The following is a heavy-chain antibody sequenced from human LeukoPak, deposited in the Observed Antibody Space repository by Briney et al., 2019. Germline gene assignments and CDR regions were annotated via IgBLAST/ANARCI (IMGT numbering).Heavy chain of an antibody. D-gene: IGHD5-18*01. J-gene: IGHJ6*03. CDR1: GYTFTSYG. CDR2: INPNSGGT. V-gene: IGHV1-2*02. CDR3: ARDFGLGIQLWSPDYYYYYMDV. Sequence: GASVKVSCKASGYTFTSYGISWVRQAPGQGLEWMGWINPNSGGTNYAQKFQGRVTMTRDTSISTAYMELSRLRSDDTAVYYCARDFGLGIQLWSPDYYYYYMDVWGKGTTVTVSS.